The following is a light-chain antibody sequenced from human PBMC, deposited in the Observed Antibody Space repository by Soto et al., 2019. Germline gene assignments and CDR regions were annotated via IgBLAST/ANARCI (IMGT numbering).Light chain of an antibody. J-gene: IGKJ1*01. CDR3: QQYGSSSWT. CDR1: QSVSSNK. CDR2: GAS. V-gene: IGKV3-20*01. Sequence: EIVLTQSPGTLSLSPGERATLSCRASQSVSSNKLAWYQQKPGQAPRLLIYGASGRATGIPDRFSGSGSGTDFTLTISRLEPEDFAVYYCQQYGSSSWTFGQGTKVEIK.